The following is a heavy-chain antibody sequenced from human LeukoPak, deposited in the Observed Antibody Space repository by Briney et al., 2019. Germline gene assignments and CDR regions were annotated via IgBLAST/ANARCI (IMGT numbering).Heavy chain of an antibody. CDR2: IKSKTDGGTT. D-gene: IGHD2-2*01. J-gene: IGHJ4*02. CDR1: GFTFSSYA. CDR3: TTDPSVPGGYFDY. Sequence: GGSLRLSCAASGFTFSSYAMSWVRQAPGKGLEWVGRIKSKTDGGTTDYAAPVKGRFTISRDDSKNTLYLQMNSLKTEDTAVYYCTTDPSVPGGYFDYWGQGTLVTVSS. V-gene: IGHV3-15*01.